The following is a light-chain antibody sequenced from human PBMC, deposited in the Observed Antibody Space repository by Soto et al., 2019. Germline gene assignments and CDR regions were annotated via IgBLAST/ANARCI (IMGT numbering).Light chain of an antibody. V-gene: IGKV3-11*01. CDR2: EAS. CDR3: QQHANWPLT. CDR1: QSVGNN. J-gene: IGKJ4*01. Sequence: EIVLAQSPATLSLSPGERATLSCRASQSVGNNLAWYQQKPGQSPGLLIYEASTRATGIPARFSGSGSGTDFTLTISSREPEDFAGYYCQQHANWPLTVGGGTKVDIK.